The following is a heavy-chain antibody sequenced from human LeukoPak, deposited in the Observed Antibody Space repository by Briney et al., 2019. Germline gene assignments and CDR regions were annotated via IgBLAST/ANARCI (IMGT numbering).Heavy chain of an antibody. V-gene: IGHV3-53*01. CDR3: ARAGYSYGARFDY. D-gene: IGHD5-18*01. Sequence: GGSLRLSCAASGFTVSSNYMSWVRQAPGKGLEWVSVIYSGGSIYYADSVKGRFTISRDNSKNTLYLQMNSLRAEDTAVYYCARAGYSYGARFDYWGQGTLVTVSS. CDR1: GFTVSSNY. CDR2: IYSGGSI. J-gene: IGHJ4*02.